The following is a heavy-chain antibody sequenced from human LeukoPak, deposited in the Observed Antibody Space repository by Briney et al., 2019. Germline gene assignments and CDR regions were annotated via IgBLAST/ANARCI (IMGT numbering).Heavy chain of an antibody. Sequence: ASVKVSCKASGGTFSSYAVSWVRQAPGQGLEWMGWINPNSGGTNYAQKFQGRVTMTRDMSTSTVYMELSSLRSEDTAVYYCARGATRGYYYYYMDVWGKGTTVTVSS. CDR2: INPNSGGT. CDR3: ARGATRGYYYYYMDV. CDR1: GGTFSSYA. D-gene: IGHD5-24*01. J-gene: IGHJ6*03. V-gene: IGHV1-8*02.